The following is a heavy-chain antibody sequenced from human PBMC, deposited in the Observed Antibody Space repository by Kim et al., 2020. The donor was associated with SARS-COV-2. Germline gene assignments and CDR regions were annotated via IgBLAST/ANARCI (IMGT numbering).Heavy chain of an antibody. J-gene: IGHJ6*02. CDR3: ARDYCSGGSCSHYYYYGMDV. CDR2: ISSSSSYI. Sequence: GGSLRLSSAAAGFTFSSYSMNWVRQAPGKGLEWVSSISSSSSYIYYADSVKGRFTISRDNAKNSLYLQMNSLRAEETAVYYCARDYCSGGSCSHYYYYGMDVWGQETTVTVSS. CDR1: GFTFSSYS. V-gene: IGHV3-21*01. D-gene: IGHD2-15*01.